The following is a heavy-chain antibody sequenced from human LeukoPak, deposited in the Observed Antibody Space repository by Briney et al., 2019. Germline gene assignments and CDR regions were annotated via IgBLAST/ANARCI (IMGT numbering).Heavy chain of an antibody. J-gene: IGHJ4*02. CDR2: IYYRGST. CDR1: AFTFSSYA. V-gene: IGHV4-59*01. D-gene: IGHD6-19*01. CDR3: ARSGTAVAGTWYFDY. Sequence: GSLRLSCAASAFTFSSYAMSWIRQPPGKGLEWIGYIYYRGSTNYNPSLKSRVTISLDTSKNQFSLRLSSVTAADTAVYYCARSGTAVAGTWYFDYWGQGTLVTVSS.